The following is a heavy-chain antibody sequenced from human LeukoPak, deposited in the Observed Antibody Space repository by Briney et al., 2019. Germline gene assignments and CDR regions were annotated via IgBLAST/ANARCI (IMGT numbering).Heavy chain of an antibody. V-gene: IGHV3-33*06. CDR1: GFTFSSYG. D-gene: IGHD6-13*01. J-gene: IGHJ6*03. CDR3: AKDGPAAAGSTWNYYYYYYMDV. Sequence: TGGSLRLSCAASGFTFSSYGMHWVRQAPGKGLEWVAVIWYDGSNKYYADSVKGRFTISRDNSKNTLYLQMNSLRAEDTAVCYCAKDGPAAAGSTWNYYYYYYMDVWGKGTTVTVSS. CDR2: IWYDGSNK.